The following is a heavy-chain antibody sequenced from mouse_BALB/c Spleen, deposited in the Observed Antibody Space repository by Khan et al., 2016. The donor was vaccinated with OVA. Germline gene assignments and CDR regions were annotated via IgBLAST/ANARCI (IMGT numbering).Heavy chain of an antibody. CDR1: GFNIKDTY. V-gene: IGHV14-3*02. J-gene: IGHJ4*01. D-gene: IGHD1-2*01. CDR2: IDPATRNN. Sequence: EVQLQESGAEIVKPGASVNLSCTASGFNIKDTYTHWVKQRPKQGLEWIGRIDPATRNNKYDPKFQDKATIKADTSSNTAYLHLSSLTSEDTAVSYCAGTAIHYYGSYVMDYWGQGTSVTVSS. CDR3: AGTAIHYYGSYVMDY.